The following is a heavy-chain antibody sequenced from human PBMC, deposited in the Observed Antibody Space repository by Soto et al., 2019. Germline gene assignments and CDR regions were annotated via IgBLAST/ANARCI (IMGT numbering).Heavy chain of an antibody. V-gene: IGHV1-46*03. CDR3: GRGSGLNWSAP. Sequence: GASVKVSCKASGYSFTSYYMHWVRQAPGQGLEWVGLINPTGDGTSYAQKFQGRVTITRDTSASTAYMELSSLRSEDTAVYYCGRGSGLNWSAPWGQGTLVTVSS. D-gene: IGHD3-10*01. CDR1: GYSFTSYY. J-gene: IGHJ5*02. CDR2: INPTGDGT.